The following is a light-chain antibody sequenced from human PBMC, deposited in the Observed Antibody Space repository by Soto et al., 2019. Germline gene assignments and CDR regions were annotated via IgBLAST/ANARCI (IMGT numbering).Light chain of an antibody. CDR1: QSINTW. CDR3: QQYNSHSSYT. CDR2: KAS. J-gene: IGKJ2*01. Sequence: DIQMTQSPSTLSASVGDRVTITCRASQSINTWLAWYQQKPGKAPKLLIYKASSLGSGVPSRFTGRGSGTECTLTISSLQPDDFAIYYCQQYNSHSSYTFGQGTKLEIK. V-gene: IGKV1-5*03.